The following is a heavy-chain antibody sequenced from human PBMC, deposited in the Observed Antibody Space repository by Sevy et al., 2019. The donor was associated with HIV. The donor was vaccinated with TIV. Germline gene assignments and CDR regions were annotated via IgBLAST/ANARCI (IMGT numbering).Heavy chain of an antibody. CDR3: ARETEYRDYTYNWFDP. D-gene: IGHD4-17*01. Sequence: ASVKVSCKTSGGSFSNYDISWVRQAPGQGLEWMGGIIPIFGTASYALKFQGRLTITEDESSSPVYMELSSLKSEDTAVYYCARETEYRDYTYNWFDPWGQGTLVTVSS. V-gene: IGHV1-69*13. CDR2: IIPIFGTA. J-gene: IGHJ5*02. CDR1: GGSFSNYD.